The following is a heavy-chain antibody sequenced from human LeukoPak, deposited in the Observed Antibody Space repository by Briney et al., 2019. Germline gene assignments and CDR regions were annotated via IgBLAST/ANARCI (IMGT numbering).Heavy chain of an antibody. CDR2: NYYSGST. CDR1: GGSISSSSYY. V-gene: IGHV4-39*01. Sequence: SETLSLTCTVSGGSISSSSYYWGWIRQPPGKGLEWIGSNYYSGSTYYNPSLKSRVTISVDTSKNQFSLKLSSVTAADTAVYYCARVTSFDYWGQGTLVTVSS. CDR3: ARVTSFDY. D-gene: IGHD5-18*01. J-gene: IGHJ4*02.